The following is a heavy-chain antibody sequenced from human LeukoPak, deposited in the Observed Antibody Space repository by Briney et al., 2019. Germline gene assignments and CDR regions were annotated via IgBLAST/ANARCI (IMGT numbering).Heavy chain of an antibody. Sequence: GGSLRLXCIASGFIFGDYAMSWFRQAPGKGLEWVSFIRSKAYGVTTEYAASVKGRFTISRDDSKSIAYLQMNSLKTEDTALYYCTILWSGYYRGYYFDYWGQGTLVTVSS. CDR3: TILWSGYYRGYYFDY. D-gene: IGHD3-3*01. CDR2: IRSKAYGVTT. J-gene: IGHJ4*02. V-gene: IGHV3-49*03. CDR1: GFIFGDYA.